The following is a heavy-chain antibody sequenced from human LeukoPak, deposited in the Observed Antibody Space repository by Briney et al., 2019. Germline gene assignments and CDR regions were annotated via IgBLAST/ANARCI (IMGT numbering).Heavy chain of an antibody. CDR2: IRRRAYGGAA. D-gene: IGHD1-1*01. J-gene: IGHJ4*02. CDR3: SRNDLVDFDY. CDR1: GFAFDDFA. Sequence: PGGSLRLSCTTSGFAFDDFAMSWVRQPAGKGLEWVGFIRRRAYGGAAEYAASVKGRFIISRDDSKGIASLQMNSLKTEDTAVYYCSRNDLVDFDYWGQGSRVIVSP. V-gene: IGHV3-49*04.